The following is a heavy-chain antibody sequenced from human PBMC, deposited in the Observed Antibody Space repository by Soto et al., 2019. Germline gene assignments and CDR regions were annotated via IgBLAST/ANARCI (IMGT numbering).Heavy chain of an antibody. CDR1: AFTFSSFG. J-gene: IGHJ4*02. CDR3: ATDLPAYYDFRSGCSGLGY. D-gene: IGHD3-3*01. CDR2: VSYDGSKT. V-gene: IGHV3-30*03. Sequence: QVQLVESGGGVVQPGRSLRLSCAASAFTFSSFGMHWVRQAPGKGLEWVAVVSYDGSKTHYGDSEKGRFTISRDNSKNPLDLDMNSLRVEDTAVYSCATDLPAYYDFRSGCSGLGYWGLGTLVTVSS.